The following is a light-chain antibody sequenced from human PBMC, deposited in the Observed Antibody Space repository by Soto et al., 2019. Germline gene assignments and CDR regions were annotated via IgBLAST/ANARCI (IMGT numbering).Light chain of an antibody. Sequence: SALTQPASVSGSPGQSIAISCTGTSSDVGGYNYVSWYQQHPGKAPKLMVYDVSNRPSGVSNRFSGSKSGNTASLTISGLQVEDGADYYCSSYTSSSTYVFRPGTKVTVL. V-gene: IGLV2-14*01. CDR2: DVS. J-gene: IGLJ1*01. CDR1: SSDVGGYNY. CDR3: SSYTSSSTYV.